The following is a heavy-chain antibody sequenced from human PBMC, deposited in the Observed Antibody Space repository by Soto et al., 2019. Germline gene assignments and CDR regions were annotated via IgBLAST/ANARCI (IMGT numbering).Heavy chain of an antibody. V-gene: IGHV3-7*04. CDR2: IKPDGSEK. CDR3: VRVAHRGGDFDY. Sequence: EVQLVESGGGLFQPGGSLRLSCAGSGFTFSSYWMVWVRQAPGKGLEWVANIKPDGSEKYYVDSVKGRFTISRDNARKSLCLQLNSRRAEDTAVYYCVRVAHRGGDFDYWGQGTLVTVSS. J-gene: IGHJ4*02. D-gene: IGHD3-10*01. CDR1: GFTFSSYW.